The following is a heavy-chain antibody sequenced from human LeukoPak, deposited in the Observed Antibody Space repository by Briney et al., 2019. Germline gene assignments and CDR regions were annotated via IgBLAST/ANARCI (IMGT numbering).Heavy chain of an antibody. V-gene: IGHV3-48*01. CDR1: GFTFSSYS. J-gene: IGHJ4*02. Sequence: PGGSLRLSCAASGFTFSSYSMNWVRQAPRKGLEWVSYISSSSSTIYYADSVKGRFTISRDNAKNSLYLQMNSLRAEDKAVYYCARVAGIAVAGASYYFDYWGQGTLVTVSS. CDR2: ISSSSSTI. CDR3: ARVAGIAVAGASYYFDY. D-gene: IGHD6-19*01.